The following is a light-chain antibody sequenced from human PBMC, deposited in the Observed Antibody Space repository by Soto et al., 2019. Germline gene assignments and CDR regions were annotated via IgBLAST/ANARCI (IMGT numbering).Light chain of an antibody. Sequence: QTVVTQEPSLTVSPGGTVTLTCGSSTGAVTSGHYPYWFQQKPGQAPRTLIFDTSNKHSYTPARFSGSLLGGKAALTLSGAQPEDEADYYCLLAYSAIGVFGGGTKLTVL. CDR3: LLAYSAIGV. CDR2: DTS. J-gene: IGLJ2*01. V-gene: IGLV7-46*01. CDR1: TGAVTSGHY.